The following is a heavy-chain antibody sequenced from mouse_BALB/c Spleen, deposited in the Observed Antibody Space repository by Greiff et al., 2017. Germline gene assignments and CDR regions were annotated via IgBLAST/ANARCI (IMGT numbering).Heavy chain of an antibody. D-gene: IGHD4-1*01. Sequence: EVQLQESGPGLVKPSQSLSLTCSVTGYSITSGYYGNWIRQFPGNKLEWMGYISYDGSNNYNPSLKNRISITRDTSKNQFFLKLNSVTTEDTATYYCATSGGFAWFAYWGQGTLVTVSA. CDR3: ATSGGFAWFAY. CDR1: GYSITSGYY. CDR2: ISYDGSN. V-gene: IGHV3-6*02. J-gene: IGHJ3*01.